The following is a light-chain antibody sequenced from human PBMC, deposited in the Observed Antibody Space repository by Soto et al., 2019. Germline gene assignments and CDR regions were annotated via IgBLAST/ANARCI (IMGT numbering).Light chain of an antibody. CDR1: ESIDSW. CDR2: KAS. Sequence: DIQMTQSPSTLSASLGDRVTITCRASESIDSWLAWHQQKPGRAPKLLISKASSLESGVPSRFSGSGSGTEFTLTISSLQPDDFATYYCQQYNSYSTWMFGQGTKVDIK. V-gene: IGKV1-5*03. J-gene: IGKJ1*01. CDR3: QQYNSYSTWM.